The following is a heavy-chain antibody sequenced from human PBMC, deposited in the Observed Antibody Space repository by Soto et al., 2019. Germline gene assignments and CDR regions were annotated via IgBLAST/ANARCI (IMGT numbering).Heavy chain of an antibody. CDR2: IKQDGSEK. CDR1: GFTFSSYW. CDR3: ARTLITIFGVVLDAFDI. D-gene: IGHD3-3*01. J-gene: IGHJ3*02. Sequence: EVQLVESGGGLVQPGGSLRLSCAASGFTFSSYWMSWVRQAPGKGLEWVANIKQDGSEKYYVDSVKGRFTISRDNAKNSLYLQMNSLRAEDTAVYYCARTLITIFGVVLDAFDIWGQGTMVTVSS. V-gene: IGHV3-7*01.